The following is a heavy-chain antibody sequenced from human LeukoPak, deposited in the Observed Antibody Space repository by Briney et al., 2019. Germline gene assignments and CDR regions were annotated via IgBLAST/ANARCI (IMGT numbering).Heavy chain of an antibody. CDR3: ARDRSGGSGSDS. D-gene: IGHD2-15*01. CDR2: ISTSSAYI. Sequence: KPGGSLRLSCAASGFTFSRYAVSWVRQAPGKGLEWVSFISTSSAYIFYADSVKGRFTISRDNAKNSLYLQMNGLRAEDTALYYCARDRSGGSGSDSWGQGTLVTVSS. V-gene: IGHV3-21*01. J-gene: IGHJ4*02. CDR1: GFTFSRYA.